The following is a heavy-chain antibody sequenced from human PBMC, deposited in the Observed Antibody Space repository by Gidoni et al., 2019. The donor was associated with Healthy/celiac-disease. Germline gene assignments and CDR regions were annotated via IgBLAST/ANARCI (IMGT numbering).Heavy chain of an antibody. J-gene: IGHJ6*03. CDR3: ARSELWLLDDYYYYMDV. CDR1: GSTFTGYY. Sequence: QVQLVQSGAEVKKPGASVKVSCKASGSTFTGYYMHWVRQAPGQGLEWMGWINPNSGGTNYAQKFQGRVTMTRDTSISTAYMELSRLRSDDTAVYYCARSELWLLDDYYYYMDVWGKGTTVTVSS. V-gene: IGHV1-2*02. CDR2: INPNSGGT. D-gene: IGHD5-18*01.